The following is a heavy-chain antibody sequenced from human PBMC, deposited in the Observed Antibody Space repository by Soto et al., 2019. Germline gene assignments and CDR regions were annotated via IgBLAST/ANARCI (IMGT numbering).Heavy chain of an antibody. D-gene: IGHD1-26*01. CDR3: AKGLVGANFDY. J-gene: IGHJ4*02. V-gene: IGHV3-23*01. CDR1: GFTFSNYG. CDR2: ISGSGGST. Sequence: EVQLLESGGGLVQPGGSLRLSCAASGFTFSNYGMSWVRQAPGKGLEWVSAISGSGGSTYYADSVKGRFTISRDNSKNTLYRQMNSLRAEDTAVYYCAKGLVGANFDYWGQGTLVTVSS.